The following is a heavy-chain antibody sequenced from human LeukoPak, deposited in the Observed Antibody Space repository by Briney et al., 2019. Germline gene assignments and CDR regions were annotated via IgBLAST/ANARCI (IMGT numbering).Heavy chain of an antibody. J-gene: IGHJ3*01. D-gene: IGHD2-2*01. V-gene: IGHV4-61*02. CDR1: GGSISNLDYY. CDR2: IYTSGGT. CDR3: AGRGSSSGTFDV. Sequence: SQTLSLTCTVSGGSISNLDYYWTWIRQPAGKRLEWIGRIYTSGGTNYNPSLKSRVTMSVDKSKNQISLNLAPLTAADTALYYCAGRGSSSGTFDVWGPGTFVTVSS.